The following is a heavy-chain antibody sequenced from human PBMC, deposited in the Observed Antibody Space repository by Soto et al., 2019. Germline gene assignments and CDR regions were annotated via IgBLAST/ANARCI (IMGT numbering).Heavy chain of an antibody. CDR2: IYYSGST. CDR1: GGSISSYY. Sequence: TSETLSLTCTVSGGSISSYYWSWIRQPPGKGLEWIGYIYYSGSTNYNPSLKSRVTISVDTSKNQFSLKLSSVTAADTAVYYCARACSGGSCYSEDYYGMDVWGQGTTVTAP. D-gene: IGHD2-15*01. J-gene: IGHJ6*02. V-gene: IGHV4-59*01. CDR3: ARACSGGSCYSEDYYGMDV.